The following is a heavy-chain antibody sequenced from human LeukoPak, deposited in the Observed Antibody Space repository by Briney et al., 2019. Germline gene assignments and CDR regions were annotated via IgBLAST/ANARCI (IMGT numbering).Heavy chain of an antibody. CDR1: GVTFTSYS. Sequence: GGSLRLSCAASGVTFTSYSMNLVRQAPGKGLEWVSSISSGSNYIYYADSVKGRFTISRDNAKNSLFLQMNSLRAEDTAVYYCARDGAYSGYYCDSWGQGTLVTVSS. CDR2: ISSGSNYI. V-gene: IGHV3-21*01. J-gene: IGHJ4*02. CDR3: ARDGAYSGYYCDS. D-gene: IGHD3-22*01.